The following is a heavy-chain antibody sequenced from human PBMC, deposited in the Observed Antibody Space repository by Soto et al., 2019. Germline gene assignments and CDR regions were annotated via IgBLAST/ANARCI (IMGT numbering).Heavy chain of an antibody. CDR3: ARHPISGYDSSQYNWFDP. Sequence: PSETLSLTCTVSGGSISSSSYYWGWIRQPPGKGLEWIGGIYYSGSTYYNPSLKSRVTISVDTSKNQFSLKLSSVTAADTAVYYCARHPISGYDSSQYNWFDPWGQGTLVTVSS. J-gene: IGHJ5*02. CDR2: IYYSGST. D-gene: IGHD3-22*01. CDR1: GGSISSSSYY. V-gene: IGHV4-39*01.